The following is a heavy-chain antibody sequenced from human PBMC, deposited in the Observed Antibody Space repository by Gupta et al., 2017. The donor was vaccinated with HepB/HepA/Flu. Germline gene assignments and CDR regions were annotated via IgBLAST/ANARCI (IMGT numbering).Heavy chain of an antibody. CDR1: GFAFSSYG. Sequence: QVQLIESGGGVVQPGKSLRLSCAASGFAFSSYGMHWVRQTPDMRLEWVALVSYNGRNQDYGDSVKGRFTISRDNSKNMVYLEMNSLRAEDTAFYYCAKDRISGFDSWGQGILVIVSS. D-gene: IGHD2-8*02. J-gene: IGHJ4*02. CDR3: AKDRISGFDS. V-gene: IGHV3-30*18. CDR2: VSYNGRNQ.